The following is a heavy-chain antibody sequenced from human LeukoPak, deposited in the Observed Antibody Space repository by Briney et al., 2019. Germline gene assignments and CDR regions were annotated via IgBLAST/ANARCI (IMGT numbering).Heavy chain of an antibody. D-gene: IGHD2-15*01. CDR1: GYSFTSYW. J-gene: IGHJ6*02. V-gene: IGHV5-51*01. CDR3: ARRKKRHCSGGSCSATVLGMDV. CDR2: IYPGDSDT. Sequence: GESLKISCKGSGYSFTSYWIGWVRQMPGRGLEWMGIIYPGDSDTRYSPSFQGQVTISADKSISTAYLQWSSLKASDTAMYYCARRKKRHCSGGSCSATVLGMDVWGQGTTVTVSS.